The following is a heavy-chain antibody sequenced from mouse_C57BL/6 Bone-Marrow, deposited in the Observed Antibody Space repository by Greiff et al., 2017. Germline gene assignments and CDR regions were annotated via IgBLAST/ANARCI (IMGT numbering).Heavy chain of an antibody. CDR3: ARNGNPYYDYDGPWFAY. J-gene: IGHJ3*01. Sequence: QVQLKQSGPGLVQPSQSLSITCTVSGFSLTSYGVHWVRQSPGKGLEWLGVIWSGGSTDDNAAFISRLSISKDNSKSQVFFKMNSLQADDTAIYYCARNGNPYYDYDGPWFAYWGQGTLVTVSA. CDR2: IWSGGST. CDR1: GFSLTSYG. D-gene: IGHD2-4*01. V-gene: IGHV2-2*01.